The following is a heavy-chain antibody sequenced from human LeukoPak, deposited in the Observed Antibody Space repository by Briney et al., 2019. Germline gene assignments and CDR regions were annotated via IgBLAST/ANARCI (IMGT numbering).Heavy chain of an antibody. D-gene: IGHD5-24*01. CDR3: ARRGSSGDGYYDY. J-gene: IGHJ4*02. Sequence: KPSETLSLTCTVSGGSISSYYWSWIRQPPGKGLEWIGYIYYSGSTKYNPSLKSRVTISVDTSKNQFSLILSSVTAADTAVYYCARRGSSGDGYYDYWGQGTLVTVSS. V-gene: IGHV4-59*08. CDR2: IYYSGST. CDR1: GGSISSYY.